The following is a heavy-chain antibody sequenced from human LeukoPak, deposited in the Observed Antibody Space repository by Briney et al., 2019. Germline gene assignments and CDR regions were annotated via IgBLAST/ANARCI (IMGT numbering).Heavy chain of an antibody. V-gene: IGHV3-74*01. CDR3: ASRTGVY. CDR2: INTDGSST. J-gene: IGHJ4*02. D-gene: IGHD1-14*01. Sequence: PGGSLRLSCAAAGFTFSSDWMHCVRQAPGKGLVWVSRINTDGSSTNYADSVKGRFTISRDNAMNTLYLQMNNLRAEDTAVYYCASRTGVYWGQGTLVSVSS. CDR1: GFTFSSDW.